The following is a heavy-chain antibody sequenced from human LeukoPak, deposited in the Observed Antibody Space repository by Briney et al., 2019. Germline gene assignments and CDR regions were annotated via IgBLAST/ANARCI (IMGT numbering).Heavy chain of an antibody. D-gene: IGHD3-10*01. V-gene: IGHV3-33*01. CDR1: GFTLSSYG. CDR2: IWYDGSNK. Sequence: GGSLRLSCAASGFTLSSYGMHWVRQAPGKGLEWVAVIWYDGSNKYYADSVKGRFTISRDDSKNTLYLQMNSLRAEDTAVYYCARGYGSGNDFDYWGQGTLVTVSS. CDR3: ARGYGSGNDFDY. J-gene: IGHJ4*02.